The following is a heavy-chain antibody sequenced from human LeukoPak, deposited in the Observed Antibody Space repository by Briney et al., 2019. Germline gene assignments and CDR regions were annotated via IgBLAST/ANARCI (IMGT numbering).Heavy chain of an antibody. CDR1: GFTFSSYA. J-gene: IGHJ4*02. V-gene: IGHV3-23*01. Sequence: PGGSLRLSCAASGFTFSSYAMSWVRQAPGKGLEWVSAISGSGGTTYYADSVKGRFTISRDNSKNTLYLQMNSLRAEDTAVYYCAASSLIAVAGTDYWGQGTLVTVSS. CDR2: ISGSGGTT. CDR3: AASSLIAVAGTDY. D-gene: IGHD6-19*01.